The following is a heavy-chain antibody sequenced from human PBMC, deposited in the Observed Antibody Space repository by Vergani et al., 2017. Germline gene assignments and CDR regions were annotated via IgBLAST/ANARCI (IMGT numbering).Heavy chain of an antibody. V-gene: IGHV3-30*18. CDR3: AKADSVTSGSLQYNFYRDV. D-gene: IGHD3-10*01. CDR1: GFSFSSHA. CDR2: ISNDGSKK. J-gene: IGHJ6*03. Sequence: QVQLAESGGGRVQPGRSLRLSCAASGFSFSSHAIHWVRQAPGKGVEWVAVISNDGSKKYYADSVKGRFTISRDNSKNTLDLQMNSLRTQNTDVYYCAKADSVTSGSLQYNFYRDVWGKGTTVTVS.